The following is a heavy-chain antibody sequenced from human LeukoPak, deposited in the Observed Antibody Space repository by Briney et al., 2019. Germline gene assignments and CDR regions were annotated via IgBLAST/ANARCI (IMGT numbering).Heavy chain of an antibody. CDR2: IYHGGST. CDR3: TRRVATTGIYAFDI. V-gene: IGHV4-38-2*02. CDR1: GYSISRGYY. Sequence: SETLSLTCTVSGYSISRGYYWGWIRQPPGKGLEWIGSIYHGGSTYYNPSLKSRVTISVDTSKNQFSLKLSSVTAADTAVYYCTRRVATTGIYAFDIWGQGTMVTVSS. D-gene: IGHD1-1*01. J-gene: IGHJ3*02.